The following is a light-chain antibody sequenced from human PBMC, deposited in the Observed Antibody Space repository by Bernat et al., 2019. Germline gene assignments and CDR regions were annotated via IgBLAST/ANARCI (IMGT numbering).Light chain of an antibody. J-gene: IGKJ1*01. V-gene: IGKV3-20*01. Sequence: EIVLTQSPGTLSLSPGERATLSCRASQSVSSSSLAWYQQQPGQAPRLLIYGASSRATGISDRFSGSGSGTDLTLTISRLEPEDFAVYYCQQYGSSPKTFGQGTKVEIK. CDR3: QQYGSSPKT. CDR1: QSVSSSS. CDR2: GAS.